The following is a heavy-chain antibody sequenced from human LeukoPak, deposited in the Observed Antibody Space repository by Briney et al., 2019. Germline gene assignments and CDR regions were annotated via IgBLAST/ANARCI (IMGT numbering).Heavy chain of an antibody. Sequence: SETLSLTCTVSGGSISSGGYYWSWIRQHPGKGLEWIGYIYYSGSTYYNPSLKSRVTISVDTSKNQFSLKLSSVTAADTAVYYCARDGQWAGFDPWGQGTLVTVSS. CDR2: IYYSGST. J-gene: IGHJ5*02. CDR1: GGSISSGGYY. D-gene: IGHD1-26*01. CDR3: ARDGQWAGFDP. V-gene: IGHV4-31*03.